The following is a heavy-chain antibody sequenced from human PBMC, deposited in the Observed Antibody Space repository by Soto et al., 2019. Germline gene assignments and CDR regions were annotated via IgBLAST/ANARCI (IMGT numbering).Heavy chain of an antibody. D-gene: IGHD6-13*01. V-gene: IGHV1-46*01. J-gene: IGHJ6*02. CDR1: GYTFTSYY. CDR2: INPSGGST. CDR3: AREWVFGHLYYGMDV. Sequence: GASVKVSCKASGYTFTSYYMHWVRQAPGQGLEWMGIINPSGGSTSYAQKFQGRVTMTRDTSTSTVYMELSSLRSEDTAVYYCAREWVFGHLYYGMDVWSQGTTVIVSS.